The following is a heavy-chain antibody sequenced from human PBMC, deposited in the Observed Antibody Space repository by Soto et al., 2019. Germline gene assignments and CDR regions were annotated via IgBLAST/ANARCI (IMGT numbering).Heavy chain of an antibody. J-gene: IGHJ4*02. D-gene: IGHD5-18*01. CDR1: GGSISRGDYY. CDR2: IYYNGST. V-gene: IGHV4-30-4*01. Sequence: QVQLQESGPGLVKPSQTLSLTCTVSGGSISRGDYYWNWIRQPPGKGLEWIGYIYYNGSTYYNPSLKSRLTISIDTSKNQFSLKLSSVTAADTAVYYCARDITPMDYFDNWGQGTLVTVSS. CDR3: ARDITPMDYFDN.